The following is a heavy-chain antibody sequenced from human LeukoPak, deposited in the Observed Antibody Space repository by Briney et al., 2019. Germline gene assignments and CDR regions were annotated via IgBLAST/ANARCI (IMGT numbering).Heavy chain of an antibody. D-gene: IGHD6-6*01. CDR3: ARVCSSSSGRALDY. Sequence: PGGSLRLSCAASGFTFSTYWMSWLRQAPGKGLEGVAKIKQDGSEKYYVDSVKGRFTISRDNAKNSLYLQMNSLRAEDTAIFYCARVCSSSSGRALDYWGQGTMVTVSS. CDR1: GFTFSTYW. CDR2: IKQDGSEK. V-gene: IGHV3-7*01. J-gene: IGHJ4*02.